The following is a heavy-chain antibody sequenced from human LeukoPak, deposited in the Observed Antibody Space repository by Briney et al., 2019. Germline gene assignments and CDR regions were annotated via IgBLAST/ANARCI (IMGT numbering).Heavy chain of an antibody. CDR3: ARGETAVAGTGSFGY. J-gene: IGHJ4*02. Sequence: ASVKVSCKASGYTFTSYGISWVRQAPGQGLEWMGWISAYNGNTNYAQKLQGRVTMTTDTSTSTAYMELRSLTSDDTAVYYCARGETAVAGTGSFGYWGQGTLVTVSS. V-gene: IGHV1-18*04. CDR2: ISAYNGNT. CDR1: GYTFTSYG. D-gene: IGHD6-19*01.